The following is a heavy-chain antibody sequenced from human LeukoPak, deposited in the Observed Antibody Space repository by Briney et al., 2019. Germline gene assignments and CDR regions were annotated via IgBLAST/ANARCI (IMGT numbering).Heavy chain of an antibody. CDR3: ARIGTYYDILTGYYNY. J-gene: IGHJ4*02. V-gene: IGHV3-20*04. Sequence: PGGSLGLSCAASGFTFDDYGMSWVRQAPGKGLEWVSGINWNGGSTGYADSVKGRFTISRDNAKNSLYLQMNSLRAEDTALYYCARIGTYYDILTGYYNYWGQGTLVTVSS. CDR1: GFTFDDYG. D-gene: IGHD3-9*01. CDR2: INWNGGST.